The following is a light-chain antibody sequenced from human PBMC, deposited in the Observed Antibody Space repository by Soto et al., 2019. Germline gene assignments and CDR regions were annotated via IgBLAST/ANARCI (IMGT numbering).Light chain of an antibody. V-gene: IGKV3D-20*02. J-gene: IGKJ5*01. CDR3: QQRSNWPIT. Sequence: EIVLTKSPGTLSSSPGEPATLSSRASQSVSSSYLAWYQQKPGQAPRLLIYGASTRATDIPARFSGSGSGTDFTLTISSLEPEDFALYYCQQRSNWPITFGQGTRLEIK. CDR2: GAS. CDR1: QSVSSSY.